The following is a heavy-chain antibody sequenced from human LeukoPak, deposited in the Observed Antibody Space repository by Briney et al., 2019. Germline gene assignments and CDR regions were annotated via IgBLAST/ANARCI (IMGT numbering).Heavy chain of an antibody. CDR1: GVSVSSYY. Sequence: SETLSLTCTVSGVSVSSYYWSWIRQPPGKGLEWIGYIDNSGSTNYNPSLRSQVTISVDTSKNQFSLKLSSVTAADTAVYYCARRNGYSYVYSAFDMWGQGTMVTVSS. CDR2: IDNSGST. V-gene: IGHV4-59*02. D-gene: IGHD5-18*01. J-gene: IGHJ3*02. CDR3: ARRNGYSYVYSAFDM.